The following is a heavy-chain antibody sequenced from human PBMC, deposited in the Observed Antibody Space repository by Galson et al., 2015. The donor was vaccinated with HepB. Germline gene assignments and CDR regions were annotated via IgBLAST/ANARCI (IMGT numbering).Heavy chain of an antibody. CDR2: IIPLFGTA. J-gene: IGHJ4*02. D-gene: IGHD3-3*01. Sequence: SVKVSCKASGGTFSNYAISWVRQAPGQGLEWMGGIIPLFGTANYAQNFQGRVTIVADESTSTVYMELRSLRSEDTAVYYCARAFSGDPTLQYFFYWSQGTVVTVSS. CDR3: ARAFSGDPTLQYFFY. V-gene: IGHV1-69*13. CDR1: GGTFSNYA.